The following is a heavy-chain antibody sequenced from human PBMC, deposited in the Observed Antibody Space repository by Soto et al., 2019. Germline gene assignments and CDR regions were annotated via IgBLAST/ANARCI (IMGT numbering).Heavy chain of an antibody. D-gene: IGHD7-27*01. CDR3: ARGWGRIFDY. CDR1: GVSFSGYY. J-gene: IGHJ4*02. V-gene: IGHV4-34*01. Sequence: TSETLSLTCAFYGVSFSGYYWSWIRQPPGKGLEWIGDINHSGSTNYNPSLKSRVTISVDTSKNQFSLKLSSVTAADTAVYYCARGWGRIFDYWGQGTLVTVSS. CDR2: INHSGST.